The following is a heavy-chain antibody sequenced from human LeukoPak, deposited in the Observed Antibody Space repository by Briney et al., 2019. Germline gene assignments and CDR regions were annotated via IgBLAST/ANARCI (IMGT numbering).Heavy chain of an antibody. Sequence: ASVKVSCKASGYTFTGYYMHWVRQAPGQGLEWMGWINPNSGGTNYAQKFQGGVTMTRDTSISTAYMELSRLRSDDTAVYYCARDAYSRKAFDIWGQGTMVTVSS. D-gene: IGHD2-15*01. CDR3: ARDAYSRKAFDI. CDR2: INPNSGGT. CDR1: GYTFTGYY. V-gene: IGHV1-2*02. J-gene: IGHJ3*02.